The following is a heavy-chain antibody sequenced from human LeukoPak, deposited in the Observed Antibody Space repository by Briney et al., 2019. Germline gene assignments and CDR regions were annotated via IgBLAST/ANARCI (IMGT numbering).Heavy chain of an antibody. CDR2: INPNSGGT. CDR1: GYTFTGYY. V-gene: IGHV1-2*06. Sequence: ASVKVSCKASGYTFTGYYMHWVRQAPGQGLEWMGRINPNSGGTNYAQKFQGRVTMTRDTSISTAYMELSRLRSDDTAVYYCARILMTTVTMGDYWGQGNLVTVSS. D-gene: IGHD4-17*01. CDR3: ARILMTTVTMGDY. J-gene: IGHJ4*02.